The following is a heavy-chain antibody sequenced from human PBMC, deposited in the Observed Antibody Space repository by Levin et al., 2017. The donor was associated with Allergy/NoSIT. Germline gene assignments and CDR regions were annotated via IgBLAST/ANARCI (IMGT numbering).Heavy chain of an antibody. J-gene: IGHJ5*02. CDR2: MNPNSGDT. D-gene: IGHD1-14*01. CDR1: GYTFTNYD. V-gene: IGHV1-8*01. Sequence: ASVKVSCKASGYTFTNYDINWVRQATGQGLEWMGWMNPNSGDTGYSQKFQGRVTMTRDTSISTAYMELNSLTSEDTALYYCARNPINTGWFDPWGQGTLVTVSS. CDR3: ARNPINTGWFDP.